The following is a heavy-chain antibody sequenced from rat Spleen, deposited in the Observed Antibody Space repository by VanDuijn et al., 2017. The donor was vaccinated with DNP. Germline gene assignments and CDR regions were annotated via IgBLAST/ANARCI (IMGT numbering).Heavy chain of an antibody. V-gene: IGHV5-7*01. CDR3: ARQGGYFDY. CDR1: GFTFSVYN. CDR2: LSSSGKRT. Sequence: EVQLVESWGDLVRPGGSLKLSCTASGFTFSVYNMAWVRQSPRTGLEWVATLSSSGKRTYYRDSVKGRFTVSRDNAKSTLYLQMDSLRSEDTATYYCARQGGYFDYWGQGVMVTVSS. J-gene: IGHJ2*01.